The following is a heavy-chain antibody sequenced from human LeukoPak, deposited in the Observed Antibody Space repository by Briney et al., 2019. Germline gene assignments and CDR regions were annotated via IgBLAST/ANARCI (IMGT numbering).Heavy chain of an antibody. V-gene: IGHV1-18*01. J-gene: IGHJ6*02. CDR2: ISAYNGNT. Sequence: ASVKVSCKASGYTFTSYGISWVRQAPGQGLEWMGWISAYNGNTNYAQKLQGRVTMTTDTSTSTAYMELRSLRSEDTAVYYCARDSVSSGYEPYYYYYGMDVWGQGTTVTVSS. CDR3: ARDSVSSGYEPYYYYYGMDV. CDR1: GYTFTSYG. D-gene: IGHD3-22*01.